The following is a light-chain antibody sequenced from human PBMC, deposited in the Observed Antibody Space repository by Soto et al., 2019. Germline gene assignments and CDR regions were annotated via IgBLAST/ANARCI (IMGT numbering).Light chain of an antibody. V-gene: IGKV1-5*03. CDR3: QQYNSYSPAWT. CDR1: QSISSW. CDR2: KAS. Sequence: DIQMTQSPSTLSASVGDRVTITCRSSQSISSWLAWYQQKPGKAPKLLVHKASSLESGVPSRFSGSGSGTEFTLTITSLQPDDFASYYCQQYNSYSPAWTLGQGTKVDI. J-gene: IGKJ1*01.